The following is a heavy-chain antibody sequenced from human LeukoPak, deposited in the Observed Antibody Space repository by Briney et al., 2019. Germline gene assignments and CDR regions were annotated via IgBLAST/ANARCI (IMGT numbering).Heavy chain of an antibody. Sequence: WETPSLTCTVSGGSISSYYWSWIRQPPGKGLEWIGYIYYSGSTNYNPSLKSRVTISVDTSKNQFSLKLSSVTAADTAVYYCARVTLSIAAHFDYWGQGTLATVSS. J-gene: IGHJ4*02. D-gene: IGHD6-13*01. CDR3: ARVTLSIAAHFDY. V-gene: IGHV4-59*01. CDR1: GGSISSYY. CDR2: IYYSGST.